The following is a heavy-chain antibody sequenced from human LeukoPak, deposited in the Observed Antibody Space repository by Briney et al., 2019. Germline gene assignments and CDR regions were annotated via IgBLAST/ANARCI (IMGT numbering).Heavy chain of an antibody. V-gene: IGHV3-7*01. CDR3: ARVGGSYWGWFDP. CDR2: IKQDGSEK. J-gene: IGHJ5*02. D-gene: IGHD1-26*01. CDR1: GFTFSSHW. Sequence: GGSLRLSCAASGFTFSSHWMSWVRQAPGKGLEWVANIKQDGSEKYYVDSVKGRFTISRDNAKNSLYLQMNSLRAEDTAVYYCARVGGSYWGWFDPWGQGTLVTVSS.